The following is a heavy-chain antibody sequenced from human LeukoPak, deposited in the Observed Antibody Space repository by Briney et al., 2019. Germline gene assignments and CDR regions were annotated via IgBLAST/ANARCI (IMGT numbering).Heavy chain of an antibody. Sequence: PSETLSLTCTVSGGSIGNADDFWSWIRQTPGKGPEWIGYIYHSGTTTYNPSLNGRVTMSVDTSKNLLSLTLTSVTAADTAVYYCARTIIIPRYYGFDVWGQGTTVTVSS. V-gene: IGHV4-30-4*01. CDR1: GGSIGNADDF. D-gene: IGHD3-10*01. CDR2: IYHSGTT. J-gene: IGHJ6*02. CDR3: ARTIIIPRYYGFDV.